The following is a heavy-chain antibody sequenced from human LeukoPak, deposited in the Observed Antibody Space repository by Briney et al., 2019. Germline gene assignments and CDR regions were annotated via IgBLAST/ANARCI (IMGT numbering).Heavy chain of an antibody. J-gene: IGHJ3*02. V-gene: IGHV3-30*02. CDR2: IRYDGSNK. CDR3: ASKGGSFTISGVLYNDAFAI. D-gene: IGHD3-3*01. Sequence: GGSLRLSCAASGFTFSSYGMHWVRQAPGKGLEWVAFIRYDGSNKYYADSVKGRFTISRDNSKNTLYLQVNNLRAEDTAVYYCASKGGSFTISGVLYNDAFAIWGQGTMVTVSA. CDR1: GFTFSSYG.